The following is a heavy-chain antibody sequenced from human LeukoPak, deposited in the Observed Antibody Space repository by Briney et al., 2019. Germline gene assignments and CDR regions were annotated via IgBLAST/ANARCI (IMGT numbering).Heavy chain of an antibody. CDR1: RGSISSYY. V-gene: IGHV4-59*01. Sequence: PSETLSLTCTVSRGSISSYYWSWIRQPPGKGLEWIGYIYYSGSINYNPSLKSRVTISVDTSKNQFSLKLSSVTAADTAVYYCARGLGRYDFWSGYYTDVWGKGTTVTVSS. D-gene: IGHD3-3*01. J-gene: IGHJ6*04. CDR2: IYYSGSI. CDR3: ARGLGRYDFWSGYYTDV.